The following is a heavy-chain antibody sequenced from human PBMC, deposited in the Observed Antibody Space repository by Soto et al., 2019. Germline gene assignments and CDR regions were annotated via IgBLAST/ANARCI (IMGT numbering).Heavy chain of an antibody. CDR2: IYHSGST. D-gene: IGHD3-10*01. CDR1: GGSFSGYY. V-gene: IGHV4-34*01. J-gene: IGHJ4*02. CDR3: ARDPKYGSGSSTVD. Sequence: SETLSLTCAVYGGSFSGYYWSWVRQPPGKGLEWIGEIYHSGSTNYNPSLKSRVTISVDKSKNQFSLKLSSVTAADTAVYYCARDPKYGSGSSTVDWGQGTLVTVSS.